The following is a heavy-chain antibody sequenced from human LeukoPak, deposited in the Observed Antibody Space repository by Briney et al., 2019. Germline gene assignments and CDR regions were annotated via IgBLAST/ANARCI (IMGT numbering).Heavy chain of an antibody. CDR3: ARGVFGRYSSGWYGRVGFDY. D-gene: IGHD6-19*01. Sequence: SETLSLTCAVYGGSFSGYYWSWIRQPPRKGLEWIGEINHSGSTNYNPSLKSRVTISVDTSKNQFSLKLSSVTAADTAVYYCARGVFGRYSSGWYGRVGFDYWGQGTLVTVSS. CDR1: GGSFSGYY. V-gene: IGHV4-34*01. J-gene: IGHJ4*02. CDR2: INHSGST.